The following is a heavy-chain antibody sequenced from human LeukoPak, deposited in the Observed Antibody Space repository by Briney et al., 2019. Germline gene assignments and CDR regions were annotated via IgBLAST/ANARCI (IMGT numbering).Heavy chain of an antibody. J-gene: IGHJ6*02. CDR1: EFTLGRYA. D-gene: IGHD3-16*01. CDR2: INHNGDVN. CDR3: ARGGGLDV. Sequence: GGSLRLSCAASEFTLGRYAMNWARQAPGKGLEWVASINHNGDVNYYVDSVKGRFTISRDNAKNSLYLQMSNLRAEDTAVYFCARGGGLDVWGQGATVTVSS. V-gene: IGHV3-7*03.